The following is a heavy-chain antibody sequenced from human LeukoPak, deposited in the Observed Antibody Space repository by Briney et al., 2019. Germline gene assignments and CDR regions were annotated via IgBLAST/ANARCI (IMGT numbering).Heavy chain of an antibody. CDR1: GFTFSSYG. V-gene: IGHV3-23*01. CDR3: AKDPGTMATITVEYFDY. J-gene: IGHJ4*02. Sequence: GGSLRLSCAASGFTFSSYGMSWVRQAPGKGLEWVSAISGSGVSTYYADSVKGRFTISRDNSKNTLYLQMNSLRAEDTAVYYCAKDPGTMATITVEYFDYWGQGTLVTVSS. D-gene: IGHD5-24*01. CDR2: ISGSGVST.